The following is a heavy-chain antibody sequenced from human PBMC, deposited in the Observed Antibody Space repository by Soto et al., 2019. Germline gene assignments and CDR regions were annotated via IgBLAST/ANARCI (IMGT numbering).Heavy chain of an antibody. CDR2: IYPGDSDT. J-gene: IGHJ4*02. V-gene: IGHV5-51*01. D-gene: IGHD2-15*01. CDR1: AYSFTNYR. CDR3: ARQHAAFDY. Sequence: SLKISCMGSAYSFTNYRIGWVRQMPGKGLEWMGNIYPGDSDTRYSPSFQGDVTIAASKAIITAYLLWHSLNASDSAIYYCARQHAAFDYLGQGTQVTVSS.